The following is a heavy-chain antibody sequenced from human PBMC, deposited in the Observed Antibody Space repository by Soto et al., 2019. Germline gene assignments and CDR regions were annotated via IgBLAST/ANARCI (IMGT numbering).Heavy chain of an antibody. CDR2: IYYSGST. CDR3: ARGGYSYGGWLGYYYGMDV. D-gene: IGHD5-18*01. V-gene: IGHV4-61*01. J-gene: IGHJ6*02. Sequence: PSETLSLTCTVSGGSVSSGSYYWSWIRQPPGKGLEWIGYIYYSGSTNYNPSLKSRVTISVDTSKNQFSLKLSSVTAADTAVYYCARGGYSYGGWLGYYYGMDVWGQGTTVTSP. CDR1: GGSVSSGSYY.